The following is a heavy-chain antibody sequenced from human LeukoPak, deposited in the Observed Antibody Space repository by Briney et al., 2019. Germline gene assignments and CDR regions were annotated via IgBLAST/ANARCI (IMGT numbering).Heavy chain of an antibody. CDR3: ARGGTSWKRRYYDSSGYFDY. J-gene: IGHJ4*02. Sequence: PSETLSLTCTVSGGSISSGGYYWSWIRQPPGKGLEWIGEINHSGSTNYNPSLKSRVTISVDTSKNQFSLKLSSVTAADTAVYYCARGGTSWKRRYYDSSGYFDYWGQETLVTVSS. CDR1: GGSISSGGYY. D-gene: IGHD3-22*01. CDR2: INHSGST. V-gene: IGHV4-39*07.